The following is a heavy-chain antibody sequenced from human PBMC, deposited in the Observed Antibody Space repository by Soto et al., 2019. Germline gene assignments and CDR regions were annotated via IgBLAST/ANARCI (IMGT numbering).Heavy chain of an antibody. D-gene: IGHD1-26*01. J-gene: IGHJ6*02. V-gene: IGHV3-23*01. CDR1: GFTFSSYA. CDR3: ANGRGSSLRLGYYYYGMDV. CDR2: ISGSGGST. Sequence: PGGSLSLSCAASGFTFSSYAMSWVRQAPGKGLEWVSAISGSGGSTYYADSVKGRFTISRDNSKNTLYLQMNSLRAEDTAVYYCANGRGSSLRLGYYYYGMDVWGQGTTVTVS.